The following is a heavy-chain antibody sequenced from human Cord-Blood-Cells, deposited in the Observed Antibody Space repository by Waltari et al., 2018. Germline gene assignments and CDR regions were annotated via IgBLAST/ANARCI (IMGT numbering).Heavy chain of an antibody. D-gene: IGHD2-15*01. CDR2: INQSGST. V-gene: IGHV4-34*01. Sequence: QVQLQQWGAGLLKPSETLSLTCAVYGGSFSGYYWSWIRQPPGKGLEWIGEINQSGSTNYNPALKSRGTISVDTSKNQFSRKLSSVTAADTAVYYCAVKGYCSGGSCYREDYWGQGTLVTVSS. CDR3: AVKGYCSGGSCYREDY. J-gene: IGHJ4*02. CDR1: GGSFSGYY.